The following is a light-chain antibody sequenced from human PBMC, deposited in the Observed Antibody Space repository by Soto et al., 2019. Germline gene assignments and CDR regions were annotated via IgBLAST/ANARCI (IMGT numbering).Light chain of an antibody. Sequence: QSALTQPASVSGSPGQSITISCTGASSDVGTSDLVSWFQQYPGKVPKLMIYEGRKRPSGIPDRFSGSKSGTSATLGITGLQTGDEADYYCGTWDTSLSNWVFGGGTKLTVL. CDR2: EGR. J-gene: IGLJ3*02. CDR3: GTWDTSLSNWV. V-gene: IGLV2-14*02. CDR1: SSDVGTSDL.